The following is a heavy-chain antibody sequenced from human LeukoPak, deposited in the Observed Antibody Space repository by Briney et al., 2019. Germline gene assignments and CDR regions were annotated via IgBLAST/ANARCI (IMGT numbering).Heavy chain of an antibody. V-gene: IGHV3-23*01. D-gene: IGHD2-2*01. Sequence: PGGSLSLTCAVSGCTFSSYARSWVRQAPGKGLEWVSTITSSGDSTYYADSVKGRFTISRDNIKNTLYLQMNSLTAEAAAETAFSKCAVVPVPGIRSDYWGQGTLVTVSS. CDR2: ITSSGDST. CDR3: SKCAVVPVPGIRSDY. J-gene: IGHJ4*02. CDR1: GCTFSSYA.